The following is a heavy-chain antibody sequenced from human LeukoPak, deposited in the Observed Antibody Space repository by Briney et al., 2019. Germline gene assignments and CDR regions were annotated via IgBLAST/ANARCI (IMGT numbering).Heavy chain of an antibody. CDR2: IYTSGST. Sequence: SETLSLTCTVSGGSISSYSWSWIRQPAGKGLEWIGRIYTSGSTNYNPSLKSRVTMSVDTSKNQFSLKLSSVTAADTAVYYCARDLYSSGYYYEDYAFDIWGQGTMVTVSS. V-gene: IGHV4-4*07. D-gene: IGHD3-22*01. CDR1: GGSISSYS. CDR3: ARDLYSSGYYYEDYAFDI. J-gene: IGHJ3*02.